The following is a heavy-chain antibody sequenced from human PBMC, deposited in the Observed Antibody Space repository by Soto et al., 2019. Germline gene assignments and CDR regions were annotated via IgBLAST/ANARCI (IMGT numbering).Heavy chain of an antibody. J-gene: IGHJ5*02. CDR1: DGSTSGYY. CDR3: ARHKKWAEQGWFDP. Sequence: QVQLQESGPGLVKPSETVSVTCNVSDGSTSGYYWTWIRQSPGKGLEWIGYIHSSGTTTYNPSLKSRVTISIDTSKNQVYLRVTSVTAADTAIYYCARHKKWAEQGWFDPWGQGTQVTVSS. V-gene: IGHV4-59*01. D-gene: IGHD1-26*01. CDR2: IHSSGTT.